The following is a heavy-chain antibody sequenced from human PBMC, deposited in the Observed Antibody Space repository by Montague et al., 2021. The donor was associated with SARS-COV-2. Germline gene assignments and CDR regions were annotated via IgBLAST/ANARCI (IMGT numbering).Heavy chain of an antibody. CDR2: LSISWIT. CDR1: GGSISSCIYY. Sequence: TLSLTCTVSGGSISSCIYYWSWIRQPAGKGLEWMGRLSISWITNYNPSLKSRVTISVDTSKNQFSLKLSSVTAADTAVYYCARDIAVAGLFDYWGQGTLVTVSS. J-gene: IGHJ4*02. D-gene: IGHD6-19*01. CDR3: ARDIAVAGLFDY. V-gene: IGHV4-61*02.